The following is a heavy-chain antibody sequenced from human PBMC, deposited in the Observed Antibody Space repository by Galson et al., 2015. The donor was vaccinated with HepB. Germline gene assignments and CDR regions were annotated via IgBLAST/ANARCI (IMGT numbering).Heavy chain of an antibody. CDR2: ISYDGSDK. J-gene: IGHJ4*02. Sequence: SLRLSCAASGFTFSTYTMHWVRQAPGKGLEWVAFISYDGSDKYYVDSVKGRFTISRDNSKNTLFLQMNSLRAEDTAVYYCARLSSGWYYYFDSWGQGTLVTVSS. CDR1: GFTFSTYT. V-gene: IGHV3-30-3*01. D-gene: IGHD6-19*01. CDR3: ARLSSGWYYYFDS.